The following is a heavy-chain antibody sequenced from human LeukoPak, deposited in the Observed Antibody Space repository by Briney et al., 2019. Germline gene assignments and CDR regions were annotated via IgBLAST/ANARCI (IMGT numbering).Heavy chain of an antibody. CDR2: IYYSGST. CDR3: ARDSYSSGWYANDAFDI. CDR1: GGSISSYY. J-gene: IGHJ3*02. Sequence: PSETLSLTCTVSGGSISSYYWSWIRQPPGKGLEWIGYIYYSGSTNYNPSLKSRVTISVDTSKNQFSLKLSSVTAADTAVYYCARDSYSSGWYANDAFDIWGQGTMVTVSS. D-gene: IGHD6-19*01. V-gene: IGHV4-59*01.